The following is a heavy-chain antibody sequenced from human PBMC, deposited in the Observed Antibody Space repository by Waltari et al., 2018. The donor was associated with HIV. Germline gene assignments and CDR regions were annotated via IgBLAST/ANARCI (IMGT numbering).Heavy chain of an antibody. J-gene: IGHJ6*02. V-gene: IGHV4-34*01. CDR1: GGSFCGYY. CDR2: IYHSGST. CDR3: ARGRWTMVRGVIQAYYYYYGMDV. Sequence: QVQLQQWGAGLLKSSETPSLTCAVHGGSFCGYYRSWLRQPPGKGLEWIGEIYHSGSTNYNPSLKSRVTISVDTSKNQFSLKLSSVTAADTAVYYCARGRWTMVRGVIQAYYYYYGMDVWGQGTTVTVSS. D-gene: IGHD3-10*01.